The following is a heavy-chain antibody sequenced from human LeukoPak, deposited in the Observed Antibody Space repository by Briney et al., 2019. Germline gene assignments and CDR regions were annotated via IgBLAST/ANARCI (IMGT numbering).Heavy chain of an antibody. V-gene: IGHV3-66*01. CDR3: ARGIAAAHDAFDI. Sequence: GGSLRLSCAPSGFTVSSNYMSWVRQAPGRGLEWVSVIYSGGSTYYADSVKGRFTISRDNSKNTLYLQMNSLRAEDTAVYYCARGIAAAHDAFDIWGQGTMVTVSS. CDR1: GFTVSSNY. CDR2: IYSGGST. J-gene: IGHJ3*02. D-gene: IGHD6-13*01.